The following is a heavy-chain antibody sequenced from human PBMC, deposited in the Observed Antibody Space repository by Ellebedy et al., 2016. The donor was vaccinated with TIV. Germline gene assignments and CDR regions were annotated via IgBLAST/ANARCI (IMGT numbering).Heavy chain of an antibody. Sequence: GGSLRLXCAASGFTFSSYAMSWVRQAPGKGLEWVSAISGSGGSTYYADSVKGRFTISRDNSKNTLYLQMNSLRAEDTAVYYCANSIVVVTAFGYWGQGTLVTVSS. CDR2: ISGSGGST. CDR3: ANSIVVVTAFGY. D-gene: IGHD2-21*02. V-gene: IGHV3-23*01. CDR1: GFTFSSYA. J-gene: IGHJ4*02.